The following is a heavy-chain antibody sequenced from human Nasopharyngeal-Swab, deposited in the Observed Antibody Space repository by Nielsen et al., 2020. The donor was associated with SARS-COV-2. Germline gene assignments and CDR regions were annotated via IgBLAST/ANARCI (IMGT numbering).Heavy chain of an antibody. CDR3: VCRYNWNDAWFDP. Sequence: WVRQAPGQGLEWKGWINTNTGNPTYAQGFTGRFVFSLDTSVSTAYLQISSLKAEDTAVYYCVCRYNWNDAWFDPWGQGTLVTVSS. CDR2: INTNTGNP. V-gene: IGHV7-4-1*02. D-gene: IGHD1-1*01. J-gene: IGHJ5*02.